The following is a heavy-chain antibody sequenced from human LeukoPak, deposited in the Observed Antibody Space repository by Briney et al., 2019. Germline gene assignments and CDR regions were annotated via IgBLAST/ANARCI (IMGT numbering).Heavy chain of an antibody. CDR2: IYYSGST. D-gene: IGHD3-10*01. J-gene: IGHJ6*02. Sequence: PSETLSLTCTVSGGSISSSSYYWGWIRQPPGKGLEWIGSIYYSGSTNYNPSLKSRVTISVDTSKNQFFLKLSSVTAADTAVYYCARGSWQISGSYYREGYYGMDVWGQGTTVTVSS. V-gene: IGHV4-39*07. CDR3: ARGSWQISGSYYREGYYGMDV. CDR1: GGSISSSSYY.